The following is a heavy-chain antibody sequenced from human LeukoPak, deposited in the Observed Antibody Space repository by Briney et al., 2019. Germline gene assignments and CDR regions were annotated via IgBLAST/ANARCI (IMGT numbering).Heavy chain of an antibody. J-gene: IGHJ6*03. Sequence: GESLRLSCAAPGFTSTIYNMNWVRQAPGKGLEWVSFISFSGTTTYYADSVKGRFTISRDIAKNSLYLQMNSLRAEDTAVYYCAKAAYCSGADCLHTLSGAYYYYYMDVWGKGTPVTVSS. D-gene: IGHD2-15*01. CDR1: GFTSTIYN. CDR3: AKAAYCSGADCLHTLSGAYYYYYMDV. CDR2: ISFSGTTT. V-gene: IGHV3-48*01.